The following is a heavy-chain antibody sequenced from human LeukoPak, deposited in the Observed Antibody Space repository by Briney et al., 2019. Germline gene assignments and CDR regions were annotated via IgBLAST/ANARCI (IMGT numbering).Heavy chain of an antibody. J-gene: IGHJ4*02. CDR1: GGTFSSYA. V-gene: IGHV1-69*13. CDR2: IIPIFGTA. D-gene: IGHD6-13*01. CDR3: ARDSWSAAAGIWDYYFDY. Sequence: ASVKVSCKASGGTFSSYAISWVRQAPGQGLEWMGGIIPIFGTANYAQKFQGRVTITADESTSTAYMELSSLRSEDTAVYYCARDSWSAAAGIWDYYFDYWGQGTLVTVSS.